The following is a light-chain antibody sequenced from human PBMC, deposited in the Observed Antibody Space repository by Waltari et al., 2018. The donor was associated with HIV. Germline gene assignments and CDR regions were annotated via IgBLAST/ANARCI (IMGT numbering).Light chain of an antibody. V-gene: IGLV3-19*01. J-gene: IGLJ2*01. Sequence: SSELTQDPAVSVALGQTVRITCQGDSLRSYYASWYQQKPGQAPVLVIYGKNTRPSGIPDRFSASSSGTTASLTISGAQAEDEADYYGNSRDTSGNHQVFGGGTTLTVL. CDR3: NSRDTSGNHQV. CDR1: SLRSYY. CDR2: GKN.